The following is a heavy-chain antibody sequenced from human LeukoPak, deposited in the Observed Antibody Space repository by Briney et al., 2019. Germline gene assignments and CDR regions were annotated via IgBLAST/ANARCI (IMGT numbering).Heavy chain of an antibody. V-gene: IGHV1-69*05. Sequence: SVKVSCKASGGTFSSYAISWVRQAPVQGLEWMGRIIPIFGTANYAQKFQGRVTITTDESTSTAYMELSSLRSEDTAVYYCARERRETGDPWFDYWGQGTLVTVSS. CDR2: IIPIFGTA. J-gene: IGHJ4*02. CDR1: GGTFSSYA. D-gene: IGHD7-27*01. CDR3: ARERRETGDPWFDY.